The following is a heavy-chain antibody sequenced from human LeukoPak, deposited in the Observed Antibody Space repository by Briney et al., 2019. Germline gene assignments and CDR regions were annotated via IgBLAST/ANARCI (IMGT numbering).Heavy chain of an antibody. CDR3: ARMGAIAGASANPDH. CDR2: IYYSGTT. CDR1: GGSISGYY. V-gene: IGHV4-59*01. Sequence: SETLSLTCTVSGGSISGYYWSWIRQPPGKGLEWVGYIYYSGTTSYNPSLRSRVTMSVDTSKNQFTLRLNSVTAADTAVYYCARMGAIAGASANPDHWSQGTLVTVSS. D-gene: IGHD4/OR15-4a*01. J-gene: IGHJ4*02.